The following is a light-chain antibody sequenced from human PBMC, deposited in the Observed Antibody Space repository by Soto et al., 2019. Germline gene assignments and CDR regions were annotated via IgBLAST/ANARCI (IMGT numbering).Light chain of an antibody. CDR2: GAF. CDR1: QSVSSN. V-gene: IGKV3-15*01. J-gene: IGKJ4*01. CDR3: QQYKKWPSVT. Sequence: EIVLTQSPATLSVSPGETATLSCRASQSVSSNLAWYQQKPGQGPRLLIYGAFTRATGIPARFSGSGSGTEFTLTISSLQSEDFAVYYCQQYKKWPSVTLVGGTKVAIK.